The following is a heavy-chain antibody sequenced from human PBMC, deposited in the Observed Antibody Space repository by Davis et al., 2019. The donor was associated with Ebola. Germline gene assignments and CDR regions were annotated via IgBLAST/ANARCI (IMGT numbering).Heavy chain of an antibody. CDR3: ARGKWFDP. V-gene: IGHV1-69*04. CDR1: GYTFTSYG. J-gene: IGHJ5*02. CDR2: IIPVVDTK. Sequence: SSVTVSCQASGYTFTSYGISWARQAPGQGLEWMGRIIPVVDTKDYAQKFQGRVTLTADKATNTAYMELGGLRFDDTAVYYCARGKWFDPWGQGTLVSVTS.